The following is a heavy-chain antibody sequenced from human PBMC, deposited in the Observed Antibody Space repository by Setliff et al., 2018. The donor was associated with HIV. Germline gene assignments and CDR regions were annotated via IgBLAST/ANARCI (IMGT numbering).Heavy chain of an antibody. V-gene: IGHV3-66*02. J-gene: IGHJ3*02. D-gene: IGHD5-18*01. CDR3: ARVGYKDASDI. CDR1: DFTVSSNG. CDR2: IYSGGSP. Sequence: ETLSLSCAASDFTVSSNGMTWVRQAPGRGLESVSLIYSGGSPYHADSVQGRFTISRDNSKNTLYLQMDSLRIEDTAVYYCARVGYKDASDIWGQGTMVTVSS.